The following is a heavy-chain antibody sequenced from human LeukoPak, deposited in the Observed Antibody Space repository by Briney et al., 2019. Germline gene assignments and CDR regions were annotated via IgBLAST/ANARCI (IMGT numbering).Heavy chain of an antibody. J-gene: IGHJ6*02. D-gene: IGHD2-15*01. CDR3: ATDGPSYCSGGSCSAWYYYGMDV. CDR1: GYTLTELS. Sequence: ASVKVSCKVSGYTLTELSMHWVRQAPGTGLEWMGGFDPEDGETIYAQKFQGRVTMTEDTSTDTAYMELSSLRSEDTAVYYCATDGPSYCSGGSCSAWYYYGMDVWGQGTTVTVSS. CDR2: FDPEDGET. V-gene: IGHV1-24*01.